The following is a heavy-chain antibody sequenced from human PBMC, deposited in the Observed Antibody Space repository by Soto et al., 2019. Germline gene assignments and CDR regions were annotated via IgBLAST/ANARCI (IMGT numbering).Heavy chain of an antibody. CDR1: GFSLSTHGVG. D-gene: IGHD2-15*01. CDR2: IYWDDDK. Sequence: QITLKESGPTLVKPTQTLTLTCTFSGFSLSTHGVGVGWVRQPAGKALEWLALIYWDDDKRYSASLNSRLTITKDTSKNQVVLTMTNMDPVDTATYYCAHAMLYCTGGSCSTWFDSWCQGTLVTVSS. J-gene: IGHJ5*01. V-gene: IGHV2-5*02. CDR3: AHAMLYCTGGSCSTWFDS.